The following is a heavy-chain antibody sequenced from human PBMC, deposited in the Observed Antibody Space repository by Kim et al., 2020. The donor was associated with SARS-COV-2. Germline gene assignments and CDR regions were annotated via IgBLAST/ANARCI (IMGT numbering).Heavy chain of an antibody. CDR1: GYTFTSYA. CDR2: INAGNGNT. V-gene: IGHV1-3*01. Sequence: ASVKVSCKASGYTFTSYAMHWVRQAPGQRLEWMGWINAGNGNTKYSQKFQGRVTITRDTSASTAYMELSSLRSEDTAVYYCARAPSSSGHAMGWFDPWGQGTLVTVSS. CDR3: ARAPSSSGHAMGWFDP. J-gene: IGHJ5*02. D-gene: IGHD6-19*01.